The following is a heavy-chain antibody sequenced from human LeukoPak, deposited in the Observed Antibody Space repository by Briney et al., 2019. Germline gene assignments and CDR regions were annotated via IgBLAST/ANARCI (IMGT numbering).Heavy chain of an antibody. J-gene: IGHJ6*03. V-gene: IGHV4-61*02. CDR1: GGSISSGSYD. Sequence: SETLSLTCTVSGGSISSGSYDWSWIRQPAGKGLEWIGRIYTSGSTKYNPSLKSRVTISADTSKNQSSLKLTSVSAADTDVYYCARDDGGSSSSRYYYYMDVWGKGTTVTVSS. D-gene: IGHD6-6*01. CDR3: ARDDGGSSSSRYYYYMDV. CDR2: IYTSGST.